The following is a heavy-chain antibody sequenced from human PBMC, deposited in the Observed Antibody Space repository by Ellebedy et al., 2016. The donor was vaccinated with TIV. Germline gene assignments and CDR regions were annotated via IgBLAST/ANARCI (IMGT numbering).Heavy chain of an antibody. J-gene: IGHJ3*02. V-gene: IGHV3-7*01. CDR2: INQGGSDK. CDR1: GFSFRSYW. D-gene: IGHD4-17*01. Sequence: GESLKISCGASGFSFRSYWMTWVRQAPGKGLEWVANINQGGSDKYYVDSVKGRFTVSRDNAQNSLFLQMNGLRAEDTAVYYCATDGSYGDYRSPTHAFEMWGQGTLVTVSS. CDR3: ATDGSYGDYRSPTHAFEM.